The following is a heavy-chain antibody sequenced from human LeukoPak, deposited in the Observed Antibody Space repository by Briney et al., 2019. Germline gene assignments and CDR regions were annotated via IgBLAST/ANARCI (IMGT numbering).Heavy chain of an antibody. V-gene: IGHV4-59*08. CDR1: GGSISSYY. J-gene: IGHJ4*02. Sequence: SETLSLTCTVSGGSISSYYWSWIRQPPGKGLEWIGYIHYSGSTNYNPSLKSRVTISVDTSKNQFSLKLSSVTAADTAVYYCARHYGVEDYGDPGYFDYWGQGTLVTVSS. CDR3: ARHYGVEDYGDPGYFDY. CDR2: IHYSGST. D-gene: IGHD4-17*01.